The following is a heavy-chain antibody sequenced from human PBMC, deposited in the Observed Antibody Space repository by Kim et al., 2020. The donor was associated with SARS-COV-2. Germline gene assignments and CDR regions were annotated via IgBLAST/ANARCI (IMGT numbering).Heavy chain of an antibody. CDR1: GFIFSSYG. Sequence: GGSLRLSCAASGFIFSSYGMHWVRQAPGKGLEWVAVISYDGSNKYYTDSVKGRFTISRANSKNTLYLQMNSLGAEDTAVYYCACYSGSGTKMDYWGQGTLVIVSS. CDR3: ACYSGSGTKMDY. J-gene: IGHJ4*02. D-gene: IGHD3-10*01. V-gene: IGHV3-33*05. CDR2: ISYDGSNK.